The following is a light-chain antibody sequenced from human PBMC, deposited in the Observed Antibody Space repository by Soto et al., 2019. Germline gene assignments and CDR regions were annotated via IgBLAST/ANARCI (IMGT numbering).Light chain of an antibody. CDR1: QSISTY. V-gene: IGKV1-39*01. J-gene: IGKJ1*01. Sequence: DIQMTQSPSSLSASVGDRVTIPCRASQSISTYLNWYQQKPGKAPKLLIYAASTLQSGVPTRFSGSGSGREFTLTISSLQPEDFATYYCQQSYTTPWTFGQGTKVEIK. CDR2: AAS. CDR3: QQSYTTPWT.